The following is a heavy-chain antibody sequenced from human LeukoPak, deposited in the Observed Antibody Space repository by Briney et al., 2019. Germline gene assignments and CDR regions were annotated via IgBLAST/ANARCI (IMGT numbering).Heavy chain of an antibody. V-gene: IGHV3-23*01. D-gene: IGHD4-23*01. CDR1: GFTFNNYA. J-gene: IGHJ4*02. Sequence: GGSLRLSCAASGFTFNNYAMTWVRQAPGKGLEWVSIISGSGGSTYYADSVKGRFTISRDNSKKTLDLQMNSLRAEDTAIYYCAKSPNPVVTPRYFDYWGQGTLVTVSS. CDR3: AKSPNPVVTPRYFDY. CDR2: ISGSGGST.